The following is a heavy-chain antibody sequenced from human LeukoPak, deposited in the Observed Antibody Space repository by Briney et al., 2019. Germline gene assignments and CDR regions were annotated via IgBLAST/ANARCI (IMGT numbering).Heavy chain of an antibody. CDR2: MKQDGSEK. J-gene: IGHJ6*03. CDR3: ARVWGYGDYFPAYYYYYYYMDV. Sequence: GGSLRLSCTASGFTFSSYWMTWVRQAPGKGLEWVANMKQDGSEKYYVDCVKGRFTIYRDNAKTSLYLQMNILRAEDTAVYYCARVWGYGDYFPAYYYYYYYMDVWGKGTTVTVSS. CDR1: GFTFSSYW. D-gene: IGHD4-17*01. V-gene: IGHV3-7*01.